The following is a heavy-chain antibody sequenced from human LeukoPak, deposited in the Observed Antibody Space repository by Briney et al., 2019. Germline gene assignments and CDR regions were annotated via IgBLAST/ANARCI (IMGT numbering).Heavy chain of an antibody. CDR2: ISGSGGST. CDR3: AKTTTGYSSGRYPGWPVDY. J-gene: IGHJ4*02. CDR1: GFTFIDYA. Sequence: PGTSLRLSCVASGFTFIDYAMTWVRQAPGKGLEWVSAISGSGGSTYYADSVKGRFTISRDNSKNTVYLQMNSLRAEDTAVYYCAKTTTGYSSGRYPGWPVDYWGQGTLVTVSS. V-gene: IGHV3-23*01. D-gene: IGHD6-19*01.